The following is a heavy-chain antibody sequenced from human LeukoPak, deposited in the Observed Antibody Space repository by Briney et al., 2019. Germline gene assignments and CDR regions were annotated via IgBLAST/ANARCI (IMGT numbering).Heavy chain of an antibody. CDR2: IWYDGSNK. V-gene: IGHV3-33*06. J-gene: IGHJ4*02. CDR3: AKDGRYFDWLLPQTAYYFDY. D-gene: IGHD3-9*01. CDR1: GFTFSSYG. Sequence: GRSLRLSCAASGFTFSSYGMHWVRQAPGKGLEWVAVIWYDGSNKYYADSVKGRFTISRDNSENTLYLQMNSLRAEDTAVYYCAKDGRYFDWLLPQTAYYFDYWGQGTLVTVSS.